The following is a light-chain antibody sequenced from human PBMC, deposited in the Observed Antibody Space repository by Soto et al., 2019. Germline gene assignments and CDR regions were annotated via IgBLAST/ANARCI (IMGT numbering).Light chain of an antibody. V-gene: IGKV3-20*01. CDR3: QQYGSLPKT. CDR1: QNISSGN. Sequence: EIVLTQSPGTLSLSPGQKATLSCRASQNISSGNLAWYQQKPGQAPRLLIYATSNRATGISDRFSGGGSGADFTLTIIRLEREDFALYHCQQYGSLPKTFGQGTKVDIK. J-gene: IGKJ1*01. CDR2: ATS.